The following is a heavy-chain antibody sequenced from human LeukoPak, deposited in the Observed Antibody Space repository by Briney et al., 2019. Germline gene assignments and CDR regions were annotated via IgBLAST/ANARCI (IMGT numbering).Heavy chain of an antibody. Sequence: GGSLRLSCAASGFTFSSYSMDWVRQAPGKGLEWVSSISSSSSYIYYADSVKGRFTISRDNAKNSLYLQMNSLRAEDTAVYYCAREDSGWPYYYYGMDVWGQGTTVTVSS. D-gene: IGHD6-19*01. J-gene: IGHJ6*02. CDR1: GFTFSSYS. V-gene: IGHV3-21*01. CDR3: AREDSGWPYYYYGMDV. CDR2: ISSSSSYI.